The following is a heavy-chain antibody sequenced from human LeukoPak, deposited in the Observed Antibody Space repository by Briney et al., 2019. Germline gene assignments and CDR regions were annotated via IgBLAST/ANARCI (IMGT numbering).Heavy chain of an antibody. J-gene: IGHJ6*03. D-gene: IGHD3-10*01. CDR2: MNPNSGNT. V-gene: IGHV1-8*01. CDR1: GCTFTSYD. CDR3: ARDVLWFGEGPDYYYYIDV. Sequence: ASVKVSCKASGCTFTSYDINWVRQATGQGLEWMGWMNPNSGNTGYAQKFQGRVTMTRNTSISTAYMELSSLRSEDTAVYYCARDVLWFGEGPDYYYYIDVWGKGTTVTVSS.